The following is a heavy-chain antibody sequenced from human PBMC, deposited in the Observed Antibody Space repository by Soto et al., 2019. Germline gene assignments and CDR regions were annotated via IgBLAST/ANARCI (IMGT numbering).Heavy chain of an antibody. Sequence: QVQLQQWGAGLLKPSETLSLTCAVYGGSFSGYYWSWIRQPPGKGLEWIGEINHSGSTNYNPSLKSRVTISVDTSKNQFSLKLSSVTAADTAVYYCARGSLVMRYYDSSGYYNYWGQGTLVTVSS. J-gene: IGHJ4*02. CDR3: ARGSLVMRYYDSSGYYNY. D-gene: IGHD3-22*01. CDR2: INHSGST. CDR1: GGSFSGYY. V-gene: IGHV4-34*01.